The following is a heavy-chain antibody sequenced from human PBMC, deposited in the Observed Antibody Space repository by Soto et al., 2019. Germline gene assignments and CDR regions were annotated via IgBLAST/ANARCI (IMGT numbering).Heavy chain of an antibody. D-gene: IGHD2-8*02. V-gene: IGHV3-21*01. CDR3: ARVVGYCIGGVCYSDY. CDR1: GFTFSTYT. J-gene: IGHJ4*02. CDR2: ISSTTSYI. Sequence: EVQLVESGGGLVKPGGSLRLSCAASGFTFSTYTMTWVRQAPGKGLEWVSSISSTTSYIYYRDSLRGRFTISRDNAKNSLYLQMNGLRAEDTAVYYCARVVGYCIGGVCYSDYWGQGTLVTVSS.